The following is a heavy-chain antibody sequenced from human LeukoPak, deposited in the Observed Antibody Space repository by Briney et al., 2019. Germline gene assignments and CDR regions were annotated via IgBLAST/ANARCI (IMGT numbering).Heavy chain of an antibody. CDR1: GFIFSSYE. J-gene: IGHJ4*02. CDR3: ARETDSTLFDY. V-gene: IGHV3-48*03. CDR2: ISSSGTTI. Sequence: GGSLRLSCAASGFIFSSYEMHWVRQAPGKGLEWVSYISSSGTTIYYADSVEGRFTISRDNNKNSLHLQMNSLRVEDTAIYYCARETDSTLFDYWGQGTLVTVSS. D-gene: IGHD2-2*01.